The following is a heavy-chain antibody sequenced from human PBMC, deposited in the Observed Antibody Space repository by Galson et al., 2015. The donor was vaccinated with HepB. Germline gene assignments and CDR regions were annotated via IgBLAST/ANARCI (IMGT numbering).Heavy chain of an antibody. Sequence: LRLSCAASGFTFSSYSMNWVRQAPGKGLEWVSSISSSSSYIYYADSVKGRFTISRDNAKNSLYLQMNSLRAEDTAVYYCARDPMGAFSGFDYWGQGTLVTVSS. CDR2: ISSSSSYI. J-gene: IGHJ4*02. CDR3: ARDPMGAFSGFDY. D-gene: IGHD1-26*01. CDR1: GFTFSSYS. V-gene: IGHV3-21*01.